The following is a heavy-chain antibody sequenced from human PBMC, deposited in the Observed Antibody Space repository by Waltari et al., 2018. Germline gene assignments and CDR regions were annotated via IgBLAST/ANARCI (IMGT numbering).Heavy chain of an antibody. D-gene: IGHD4-17*01. Sequence: EVQLLESGGGLVQPGGSLRLSCAASGFTFSSYAMSWVRQSPGKGLEWVSGNSASGDFTYYADSGKGRFTISRENSKNTLYLQMNSLRAEDTAVYYCAKEDSRGGSVYLDGDYVGYFDYWGQGTLVTVSS. J-gene: IGHJ4*02. CDR3: AKEDSRGGSVYLDGDYVGYFDY. CDR2: NSASGDFT. CDR1: GFTFSSYA. V-gene: IGHV3-23*01.